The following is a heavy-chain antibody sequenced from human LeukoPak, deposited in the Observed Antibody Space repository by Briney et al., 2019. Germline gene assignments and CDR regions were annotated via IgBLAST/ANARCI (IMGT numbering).Heavy chain of an antibody. CDR1: GYTFTSYG. CDR2: ISAYNGNT. CDR3: ARVVSGSLKVGTGDY. D-gene: IGHD1-26*01. Sequence: ASVKVSCKASGYTFTSYGISWVRQAPGQGLEWMGWISAYNGNTSYAQKLQGRVTMTTDTSTSTAYMELRSLRSDDTAVYYCARVVSGSLKVGTGDYWGQGTLVTVSS. J-gene: IGHJ4*02. V-gene: IGHV1-18*01.